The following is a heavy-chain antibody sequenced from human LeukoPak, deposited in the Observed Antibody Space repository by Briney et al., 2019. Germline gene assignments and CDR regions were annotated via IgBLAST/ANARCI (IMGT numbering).Heavy chain of an antibody. CDR2: IYYSGST. V-gene: IGHV4-31*03. CDR3: ARHRRYQLPHADYFDY. J-gene: IGHJ4*02. CDR1: GGSISSGGYY. D-gene: IGHD2-2*01. Sequence: SETLSLTCTVSGGSISSGGYYWSWLRQHPGKGLELIGYIYYSGSTYYNPSLKSRVTISVVTSKNQFSLKLSSVTAADTAVYYCARHRRYQLPHADYFDYWGQGTLVTVSS.